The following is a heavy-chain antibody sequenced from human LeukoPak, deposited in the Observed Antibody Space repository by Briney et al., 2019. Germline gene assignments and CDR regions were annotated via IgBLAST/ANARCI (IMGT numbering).Heavy chain of an antibody. CDR1: GFSFSSYW. V-gene: IGHV3-7*01. CDR2: IKQDGTEK. J-gene: IGHJ6*02. Sequence: PGGSLRLSCAASGFSFSSYWMSWVRQAPGKGLEWVANIKQDGTEKYYVDSVKGRFTISRDNAKKSMDLQMNSLRAEDTAVYYCAREYSSGWSIYHYYYGMDVWGQGTTVTVSS. CDR3: AREYSSGWSIYHYYYGMDV. D-gene: IGHD6-19*01.